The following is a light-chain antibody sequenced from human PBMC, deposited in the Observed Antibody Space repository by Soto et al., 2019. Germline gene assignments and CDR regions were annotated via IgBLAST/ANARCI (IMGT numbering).Light chain of an antibody. CDR2: DAS. V-gene: IGKV3-15*01. Sequence: ETVMTQSAAALSVSVGERVTLSCRASQSVSTNLAWYQQRPGQAPRLLIHDASTRATGVPDRISGSGSGTDFTLTISSLQSEDFAIYYCQQYNNWPRTFGQGT. CDR1: QSVSTN. CDR3: QQYNNWPRT. J-gene: IGKJ2*01.